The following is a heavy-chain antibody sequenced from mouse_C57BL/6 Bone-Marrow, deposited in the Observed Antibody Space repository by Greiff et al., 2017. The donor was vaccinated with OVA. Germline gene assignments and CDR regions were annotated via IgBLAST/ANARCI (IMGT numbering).Heavy chain of an antibody. V-gene: IGHV1-18*01. J-gene: IGHJ4*01. CDR2: INPNNGGT. D-gene: IGHD2-3*01. CDR1: GYTFTDYN. CDR3: ARSKSYNGYYFNYAMDY. Sequence: DVQLQESGPELVKPGASVKIPCKASGYTFTDYNMDWVKQSHGKSLEWLGDINPNNGGTIYNQKFKGKATLTVDKSSSTAYMELRSLTSEDTAVYYCARSKSYNGYYFNYAMDYWGQGTSVTVSS.